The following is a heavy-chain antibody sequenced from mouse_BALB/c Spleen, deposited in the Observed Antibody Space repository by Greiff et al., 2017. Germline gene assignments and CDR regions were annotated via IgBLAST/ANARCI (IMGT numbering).Heavy chain of an antibody. CDR2: IWAGGST. J-gene: IGHJ3*01. CDR1: GFSLTSYG. Sequence: VHLVESGPGLVAPSQSLSITCTVSGFSLTSYGVHWVRQPPGKGLEWLGVIWAGGSTNYNSALMSRLSISKDNSKSQVFLKMNSLQTDDTAMYYCARTGNYGLGAYWGQGTLVTVSA. CDR3: ARTGNYGLGAY. D-gene: IGHD2-1*01. V-gene: IGHV2-9*02.